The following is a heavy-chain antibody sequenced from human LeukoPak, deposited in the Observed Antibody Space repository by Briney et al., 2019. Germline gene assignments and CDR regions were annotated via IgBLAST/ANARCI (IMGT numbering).Heavy chain of an antibody. V-gene: IGHV4-59*08. J-gene: IGHJ3*02. CDR1: GGSINSYY. CDR2: IYYSGST. Sequence: PSETLSLTCTVSGGSINSYYWTWIRQPPGKGLEWVGYIYYSGSTNYNPSLKSRVTISVDTSKNQFSLRLSSVTAADTAVYYCARFNGDYEAFDIWGQGTMVTVSS. D-gene: IGHD4-17*01. CDR3: ARFNGDYEAFDI.